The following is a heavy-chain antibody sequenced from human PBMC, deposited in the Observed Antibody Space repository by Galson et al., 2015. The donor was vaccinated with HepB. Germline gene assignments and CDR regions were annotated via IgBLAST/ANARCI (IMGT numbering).Heavy chain of an antibody. CDR3: VRQYDTSGYYPY. CDR2: IIPIFGSG. J-gene: IGHJ4*02. D-gene: IGHD3-22*01. V-gene: IGHV1-69*01. CDR1: GGTFSSHT. Sequence: QSGAEVKKPGESLEVSCKASGGTFSSHTFSWLRQAPGQGLEWMGGIIPIFGSGNYAQKFQGRVTITADESRSTTYMELSSLRSEDTAVYYCVRQYDTSGYYPYWGQGSLVTVSS.